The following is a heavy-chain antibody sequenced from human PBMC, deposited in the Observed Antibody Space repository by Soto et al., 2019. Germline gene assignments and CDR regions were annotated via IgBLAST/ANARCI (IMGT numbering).Heavy chain of an antibody. Sequence: ASVKVSCKASGYTFTSYYMHWVRQAPGQGLEWMGIINPSGGSTSYAQKFQGRATMTRDTSTSTVYMELSSLRSEDTAVYYCARVRDFWPPSLGYGMDVWGQGTTVTVSS. J-gene: IGHJ6*02. V-gene: IGHV1-46*01. CDR3: ARVRDFWPPSLGYGMDV. CDR2: INPSGGST. D-gene: IGHD3-3*01. CDR1: GYTFTSYY.